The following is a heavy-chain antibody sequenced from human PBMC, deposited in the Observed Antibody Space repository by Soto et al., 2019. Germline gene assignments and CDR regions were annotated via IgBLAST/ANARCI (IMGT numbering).Heavy chain of an antibody. CDR3: VSQVDVYASERYYYYGNDV. J-gene: IGHJ6*02. V-gene: IGHV1-69*13. Sequence: ASVKVSCKASGGTFSSYAISWVRQAPGKGLEWMGGIIPIIGTANYEQKFQGRVTITAAESTSEAFMVMSSLRFEDTAVYYCVSQVDVYASERYYYYGNDVWGQGTTVTVSS. CDR2: IIPIIGTA. D-gene: IGHD3-16*01. CDR1: GGTFSSYA.